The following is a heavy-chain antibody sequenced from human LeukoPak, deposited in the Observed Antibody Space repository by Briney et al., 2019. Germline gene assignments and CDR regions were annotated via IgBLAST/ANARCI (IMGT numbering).Heavy chain of an antibody. J-gene: IGHJ4*02. CDR3: ARDEAKFSGWFETYYFDY. CDR2: IKQDGSEK. D-gene: IGHD6-19*01. CDR1: GFTFSSYW. Sequence: GGSLRLSCAASGFTFSSYWMSWVRQAPGKGLEWVANIKQDGSEKYYVDSVKGRFTISRDNAKNSLYLQMNSLRAEDMAVYYCARDEAKFSGWFETYYFDYWGQGTLVTVSS. V-gene: IGHV3-7*03.